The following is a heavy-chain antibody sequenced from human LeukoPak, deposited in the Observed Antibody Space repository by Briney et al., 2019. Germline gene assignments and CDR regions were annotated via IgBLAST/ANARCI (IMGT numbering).Heavy chain of an antibody. J-gene: IGHJ6*03. CDR3: ARGNSATYYYYYYMDV. CDR1: GYTFTSYD. D-gene: IGHD2-15*01. Sequence: ASVKVSCKASGYTFTSYDINWVRQATGQGLEWMGWMNPNSGNTGYAQKFQGRVTITRNTSISTAYMELSSLRSEDTAVYYCARGNSATYYYYYYMDVWGKGTTVTVSS. V-gene: IGHV1-8*03. CDR2: MNPNSGNT.